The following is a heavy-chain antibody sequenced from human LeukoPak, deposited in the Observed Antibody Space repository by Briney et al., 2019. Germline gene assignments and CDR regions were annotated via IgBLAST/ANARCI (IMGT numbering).Heavy chain of an antibody. Sequence: PSETLSLTCTVSGGSISSSSYYWGWIRQPPGKGLEWIGSIYYSGSTYYNPSLKSRVTISVDTSKNQFSLKLSSVTAADTAVYYCARAGFDYVWGSYQPSGYFDYWGQGTLVTVSS. CDR3: ARAGFDYVWGSYQPSGYFDY. D-gene: IGHD3-16*02. J-gene: IGHJ4*02. V-gene: IGHV4-39*07. CDR1: GGSISSSSYY. CDR2: IYYSGST.